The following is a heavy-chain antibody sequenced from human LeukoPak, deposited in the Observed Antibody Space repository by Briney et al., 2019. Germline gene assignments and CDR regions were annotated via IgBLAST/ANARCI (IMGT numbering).Heavy chain of an antibody. V-gene: IGHV3-23*01. CDR1: GFTFSSYA. Sequence: GGPLRLSCAASGFTFSSYAMSWVRQAPGKGLEWVSAISGSGGSTYYADSVKGRFTISRDNSKNTLYLQMNSLRAEDTAVYYCAKGPRGGVVVTAMYFDYWGQGTLVTVSS. J-gene: IGHJ4*02. CDR3: AKGPRGGVVVTAMYFDY. D-gene: IGHD2-21*02. CDR2: ISGSGGST.